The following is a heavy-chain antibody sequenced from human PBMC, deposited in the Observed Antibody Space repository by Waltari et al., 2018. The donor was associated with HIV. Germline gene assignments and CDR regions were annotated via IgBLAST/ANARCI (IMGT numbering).Heavy chain of an antibody. CDR3: ARAPSGGSCYPRVCWFDP. J-gene: IGHJ5*02. Sequence: QVQLQESGPGLVKPSQTLSLTCTVSGGSISSGSYYWSWIRQPAGKGLEWIGRIYTSGSTNYNPALKGRVTISVDTSKNQFSLKLSSVTAADTAVYYCARAPSGGSCYPRVCWFDPWGQGTLVTVSS. CDR1: GGSISSGSYY. CDR2: IYTSGST. D-gene: IGHD2-15*01. V-gene: IGHV4-61*02.